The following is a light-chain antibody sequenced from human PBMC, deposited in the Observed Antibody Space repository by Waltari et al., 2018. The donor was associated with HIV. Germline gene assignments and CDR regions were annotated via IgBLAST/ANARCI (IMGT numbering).Light chain of an antibody. V-gene: IGLV2-8*01. Sequence: QSALTQPHSATGSPGKSLTISCTGTIGSVGGSVYVSWYHQHPGQAHKLSIYEVSQRPLGGPVRCSGAKSGNSASLTVSVLQAEDEADYHCMSYTGHNRWVFGGGTKLTVL. CDR1: IGSVGGSVY. CDR2: EVS. J-gene: IGLJ3*02. CDR3: MSYTGHNRWV.